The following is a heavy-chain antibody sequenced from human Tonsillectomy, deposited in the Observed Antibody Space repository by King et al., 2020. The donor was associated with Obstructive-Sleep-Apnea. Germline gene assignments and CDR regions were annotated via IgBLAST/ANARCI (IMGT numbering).Heavy chain of an antibody. CDR1: GFTFSSYG. J-gene: IGHJ4*02. D-gene: IGHD6-13*01. Sequence: VQLVESGGGVVQPGRSLRLSCAASGFTFSSYGMHWVRQAPGKGLEWVAVISYDGSNIYYADSVKGRFTISRDNSKNTLYLQMKSLRAEDTAVYYCSKGKVPYVIDAAGDLGYWGQGTLVTVSS. CDR3: SKGKVPYVIDAAGDLGY. CDR2: ISYDGSNI. V-gene: IGHV3-30*18.